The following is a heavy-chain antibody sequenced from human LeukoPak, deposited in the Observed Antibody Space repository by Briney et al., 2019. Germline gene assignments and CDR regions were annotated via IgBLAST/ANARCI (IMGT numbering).Heavy chain of an antibody. Sequence: GGSLRLSCAASGFTFSSYSMNWVRQAPGKGLEWVSSISSNSSYIYYADSVKGRFTISRDNAKNSLYLQMNSLRAEDTAVYYCARSPGQWLFFDYWGQGTLVTVSS. J-gene: IGHJ4*02. CDR3: ARSPGQWLFFDY. CDR1: GFTFSSYS. CDR2: ISSNSSYI. D-gene: IGHD6-19*01. V-gene: IGHV3-21*01.